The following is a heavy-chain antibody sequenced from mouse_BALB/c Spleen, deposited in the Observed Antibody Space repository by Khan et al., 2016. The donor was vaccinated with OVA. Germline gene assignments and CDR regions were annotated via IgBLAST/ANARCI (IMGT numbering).Heavy chain of an antibody. D-gene: IGHD2-2*01. J-gene: IGHJ2*01. CDR1: GISITTGNYR. V-gene: IGHV3-5*02. Sequence: EVQLVESGPGLVKPSQTVSLTCTVTGISITTGNYRWSWIRHFPGNKLEWIGYLYYSGTTTYNPSLTSRTTITRDTSKNRFFLERNSLTTEDTATYYGARDGGGFDSYYFDYWGQGTTLTVSS. CDR3: ARDGGGFDSYYFDY. CDR2: LYYSGTT.